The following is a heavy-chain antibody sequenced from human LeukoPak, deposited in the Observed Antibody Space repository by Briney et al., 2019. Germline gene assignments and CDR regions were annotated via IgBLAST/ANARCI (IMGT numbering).Heavy chain of an antibody. CDR1: GFTVSSNY. J-gene: IGHJ4*02. Sequence: GGSLRLSCAASGFTVSSNYMSWVRQAPGKGLEWVSVIYSGGSTYYADSVKGRFTISRDNSKNTLYLQMNSLRAEDTAVYYCARVGGGRRSPIGLDYWGQGTLVTVSS. V-gene: IGHV3-66*01. CDR2: IYSGGST. D-gene: IGHD3-16*01. CDR3: ARVGGGRRSPIGLDY.